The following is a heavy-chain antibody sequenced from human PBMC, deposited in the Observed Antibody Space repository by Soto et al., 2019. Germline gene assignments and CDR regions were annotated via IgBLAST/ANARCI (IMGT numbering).Heavy chain of an antibody. V-gene: IGHV1-69*01. J-gene: IGHJ2*01. Sequence: QVQLVQSGAEVKKPGSSVKVSCKASGGTFSSYAISWVRQAPGQGLEWMGGIIPIFGTANYAQKFQGRVTSTADESTSTAYMELSSLRSEDTAVYYCARDLGYCTNGVCYRHWSFDLWGRGTLVTVSS. D-gene: IGHD2-8*01. CDR3: ARDLGYCTNGVCYRHWSFDL. CDR1: GGTFSSYA. CDR2: IIPIFGTA.